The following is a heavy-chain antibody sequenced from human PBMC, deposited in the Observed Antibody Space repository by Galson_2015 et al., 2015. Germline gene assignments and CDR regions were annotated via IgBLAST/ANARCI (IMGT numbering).Heavy chain of an antibody. CDR1: GSTFSSYW. D-gene: IGHD2-21*02. V-gene: IGHV3-7*01. Sequence: SLRLSCAASGSTFSSYWMSWVRQAPGKGLEWVANIKQDGSEKYYVDSVEGRFTISRDNAKNSLYLQMNSLRAEDTAVYYCAGEIVLVTAIDYSGPGTLVTVSS. CDR3: AGEIVLVTAIDY. J-gene: IGHJ4*02. CDR2: IKQDGSEK.